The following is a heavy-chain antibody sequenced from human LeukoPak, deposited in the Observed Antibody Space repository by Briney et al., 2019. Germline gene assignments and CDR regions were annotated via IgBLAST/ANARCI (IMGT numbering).Heavy chain of an antibody. CDR3: ARSLGGDYGDYS. CDR2: IYYSGST. D-gene: IGHD4-17*01. J-gene: IGHJ4*02. Sequence: SETLSLTCTVSGGSISSYYWSWIRQPPGKGLEWIGYIYYSGSTNYNPSLKSRVTISVDTSKNQLSLKLSSVTAADTAVYYCARSLGGDYGDYSWGQGTLVTVSS. V-gene: IGHV4-59*01. CDR1: GGSISSYY.